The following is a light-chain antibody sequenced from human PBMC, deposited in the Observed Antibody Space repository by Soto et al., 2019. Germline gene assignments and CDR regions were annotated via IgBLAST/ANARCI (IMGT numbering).Light chain of an antibody. CDR1: QTISSW. J-gene: IGKJ1*01. CDR2: DAS. V-gene: IGKV1-5*01. CDR3: QHYNSYFPWM. Sequence: DIQMTQSPSTLSGSVVDRVTITCLASQTISSWLAWYQQKPGKAPKLLIYDASILESGVPSRFSGSGSGTEFTLTISSLQPDDFATYYCQHYNSYFPWMFGQGTKVDI.